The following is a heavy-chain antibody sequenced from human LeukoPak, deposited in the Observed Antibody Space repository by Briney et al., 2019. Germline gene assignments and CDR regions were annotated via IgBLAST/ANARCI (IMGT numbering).Heavy chain of an antibody. Sequence: PETLSLTCTVSGGSISSSSYYWGWIRQPPGKGLEWIGSIYYSGSTYYNPSLKSGVTISVDTSKNQFSLKLSSVTAADTAVYYCARQDFWSGYYFDPWGQGTLVTVSS. V-gene: IGHV4-39*01. CDR3: ARQDFWSGYYFDP. D-gene: IGHD3-3*01. CDR1: GGSISSSSYY. CDR2: IYYSGST. J-gene: IGHJ5*02.